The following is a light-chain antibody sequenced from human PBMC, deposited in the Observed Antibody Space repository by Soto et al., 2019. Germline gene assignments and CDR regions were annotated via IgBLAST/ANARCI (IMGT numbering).Light chain of an antibody. V-gene: IGLV2-11*01. Sequence: QSALTQPRSVSGSPGQSVTISCTGTSSDVGGYNYVSWYQQHPGKAPKLMIYDVIKRPSGVTDRFSGSKSGNTASLTISGLQGEDEADYYCCSYSGSYTLGVFGGGTKLTVL. CDR1: SSDVGGYNY. J-gene: IGLJ2*01. CDR2: DVI. CDR3: CSYSGSYTLGV.